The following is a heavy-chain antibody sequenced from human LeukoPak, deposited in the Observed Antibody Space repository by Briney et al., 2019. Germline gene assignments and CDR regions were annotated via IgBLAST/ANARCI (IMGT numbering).Heavy chain of an antibody. J-gene: IGHJ3*02. CDR2: ISGGGGTT. D-gene: IGHD6-19*01. CDR3: ARDYSSGWYLGPGRGVCDI. V-gene: IGHV3-23*01. Sequence: PGGSLRLSCAASGFTFGSYAMSWVRQAPGKGLGWVSAISGGGGTTFYADSVKGRFTTSRDNSKNTLSLQMNSLRAEDTAVYYCARDYSSGWYLGPGRGVCDIWGQGTMVTVSS. CDR1: GFTFGSYA.